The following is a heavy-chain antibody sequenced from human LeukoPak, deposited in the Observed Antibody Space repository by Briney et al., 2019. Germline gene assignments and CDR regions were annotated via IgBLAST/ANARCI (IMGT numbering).Heavy chain of an antibody. CDR2: IYYSGST. CDR1: GGSISSGGYY. CDR3: ARDQIPGGAINYFDY. V-gene: IGHV4-31*03. J-gene: IGHJ4*02. Sequence: SQTLSLTCTVSGGSISSGGYYWSWIRQHPGKGLEWIGYIYYSGSTYYNPSLKSRVTISVDTSKNQFSLKLSSVTAADTAVYYCARDQIPGGAINYFDYCGQGTLVTVSS. D-gene: IGHD3-16*02.